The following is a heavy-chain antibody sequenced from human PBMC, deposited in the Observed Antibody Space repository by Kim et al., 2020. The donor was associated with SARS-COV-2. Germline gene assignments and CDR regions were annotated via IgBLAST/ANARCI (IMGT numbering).Heavy chain of an antibody. CDR2: KEHIYYRE. CDR3: ARHVAEPYYYYGLDV. J-gene: IGHJ6*02. V-gene: IGHV5-10-1*01. Sequence: VESLKISCETSGYRFLGYWIMLGRYVPGKGRERKWRKEHIYYRELHKPSFEGHVTVELDAHVSTALLQWSSLQASDTAIYYCARHVAEPYYYYGLDVWGQGTAVTVSS. CDR1: GYRFLGYW. D-gene: IGHD1-1*01.